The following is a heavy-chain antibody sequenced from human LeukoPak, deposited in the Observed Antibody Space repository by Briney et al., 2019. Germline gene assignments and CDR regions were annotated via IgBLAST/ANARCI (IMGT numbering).Heavy chain of an antibody. CDR2: MNPNSGNT. CDR3: ARASYDYVWGSYSVVDY. CDR1: GYTFTSYD. J-gene: IGHJ4*02. D-gene: IGHD3-16*01. Sequence: ASVKVSCKASGYTFTSYDINWVRQATGQGLEWMGWMNPNSGNTGYAQKFQGRVTMTRNTSISTAYMELSSLRSEDTAVYYCARASYDYVWGSYSVVDYWGQGTLVTVSS. V-gene: IGHV1-8*01.